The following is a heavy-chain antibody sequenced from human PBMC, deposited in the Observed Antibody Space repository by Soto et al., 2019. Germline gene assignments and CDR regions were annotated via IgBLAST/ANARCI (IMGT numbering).Heavy chain of an antibody. J-gene: IGHJ6*03. CDR3: AKGGCSSTSCYFKYYYYYMDV. V-gene: IGHV3-30*18. Sequence: GRSLRLSWAAAGFTFSSYGMHWVRQAPGKGLEWVAVISYDGSNKYYADSVKGRFTISRDNSKNTLYLQMNSLRAEDTAVYYCAKGGCSSTSCYFKYYYYYMDVWGKGTTVTVSS. D-gene: IGHD2-2*01. CDR1: GFTFSSYG. CDR2: ISYDGSNK.